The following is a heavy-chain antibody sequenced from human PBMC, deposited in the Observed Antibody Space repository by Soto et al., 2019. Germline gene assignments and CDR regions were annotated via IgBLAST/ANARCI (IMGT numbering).Heavy chain of an antibody. V-gene: IGHV3-23*01. Sequence: GGSLRLSCAASGFTFSHYAMSWVRQAPGKGLEWVSGISGSGGNTQYAESVKGRFTISRDKSRNTLYLQMNRLRAEDTAVYYCAKDGDDYTWGSYRSSWGQGTLVTVPQ. J-gene: IGHJ4*02. CDR1: GFTFSHYA. CDR3: AKDGDDYTWGSYRSS. D-gene: IGHD3-16*02. CDR2: ISGSGGNT.